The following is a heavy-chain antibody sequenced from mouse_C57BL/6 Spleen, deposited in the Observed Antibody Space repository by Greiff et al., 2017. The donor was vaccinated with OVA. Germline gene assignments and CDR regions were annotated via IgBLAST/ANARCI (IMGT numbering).Heavy chain of an antibody. CDR1: GYTFTSYW. J-gene: IGHJ3*01. D-gene: IGHD1-1*01. V-gene: IGHV1-62-3*01. Sequence: QVQLQQPGAELVKPGASVKLSCKASGYTFTSYWMHWVKQRPGRGLEWIGRIDPNSGGTKYNEKFKNKATLTVDKPSSTAYRQLRLLTSEDAAFYDCASANDYYGNYFAYWGQGTLVTVSA. CDR3: ASANDYYGNYFAY. CDR2: IDPNSGGT.